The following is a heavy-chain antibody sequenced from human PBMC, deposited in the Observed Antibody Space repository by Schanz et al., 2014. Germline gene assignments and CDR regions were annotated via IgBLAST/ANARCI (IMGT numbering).Heavy chain of an antibody. V-gene: IGHV3-33*08. J-gene: IGHJ6*03. CDR1: GFSFSIFA. D-gene: IGHD2-15*01. CDR2: VWSDGNTK. CDR3: ARDAVALVPEYFMDV. Sequence: GQLLESGGGLVQPGGSLRLSCAASGFSFSIFAMTWVRQAPGQGLEWVALVWSDGNTKYYVDSVKGRFTISRDNSMNTLHLQMDGLRVEDTAVYYCARDAVALVPEYFMDVWGKGTPVTVSS.